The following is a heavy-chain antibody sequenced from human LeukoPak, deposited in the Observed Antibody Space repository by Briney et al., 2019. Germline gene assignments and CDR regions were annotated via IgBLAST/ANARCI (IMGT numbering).Heavy chain of an antibody. D-gene: IGHD6-19*01. CDR2: IRSKAYGGTT. Sequence: GGSLRLSCTASGFTFGDYAMSWFRQAPGKGLEWVGFIRSKAYGGTTEYAASVKGRFTISRDDSKSIAYLQMNSLKTEDTAVYYCTREAGSSGWTLFDYWGQGTLVTVSS. CDR1: GFTFGDYA. CDR3: TREAGSSGWTLFDY. V-gene: IGHV3-49*03. J-gene: IGHJ4*02.